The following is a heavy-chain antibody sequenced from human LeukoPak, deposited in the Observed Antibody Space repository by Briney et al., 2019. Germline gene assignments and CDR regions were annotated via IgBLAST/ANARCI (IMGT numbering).Heavy chain of an antibody. CDR2: INKDGSEE. V-gene: IGHV3-7*03. CDR1: GFTFSNFY. Sequence: GGSLRLSCAASGFTFSNFYMSWVRQAPGKGLEWVANINKDGSEEKYVDSVKGRFTISRDNAKNSLYLQMSSLRADDTAVYYCARWPHCQDFWGRGTRVTVSS. CDR3: ARWPHCQDF. J-gene: IGHJ4*02.